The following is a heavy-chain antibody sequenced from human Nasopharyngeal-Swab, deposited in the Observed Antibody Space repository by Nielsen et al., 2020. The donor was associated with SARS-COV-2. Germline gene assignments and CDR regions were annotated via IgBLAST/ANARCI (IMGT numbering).Heavy chain of an antibody. J-gene: IGHJ4*02. D-gene: IGHD3-16*01. CDR2: INHSGST. Sequence: SDTLSLTCAVHGGSFSGYYWSWIRQPPGKGLEWIGEINHSGSTNYNPSLKSRVTISVDTSKNQFSLKLSSVTAADTAVYYCARGESYDYVWEKWGQGTLVTVSS. CDR3: ARGESYDYVWEK. CDR1: GGSFSGYY. V-gene: IGHV4-34*01.